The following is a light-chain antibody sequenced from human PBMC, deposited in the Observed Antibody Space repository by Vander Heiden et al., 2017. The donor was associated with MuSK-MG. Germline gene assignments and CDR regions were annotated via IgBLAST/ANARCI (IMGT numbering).Light chain of an antibody. CDR1: SSHIGSNT. CDR2: SNN. J-gene: IGLJ2*01. V-gene: IGLV1-44*01. Sequence: QSVLTQPPSASGTPGQRVTISCSGCSSHIGSNTVNWYQQLPGTAPKLLIYSNNQRPSGVPDRFSGSKSGTSASLAISGLQSEDEADYYCAAWDDSLNGVVFGGGTKLTVL. CDR3: AAWDDSLNGVV.